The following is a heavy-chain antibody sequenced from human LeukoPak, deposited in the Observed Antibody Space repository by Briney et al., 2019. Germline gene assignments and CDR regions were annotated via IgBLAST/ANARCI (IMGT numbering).Heavy chain of an antibody. CDR1: GFTFSSYG. D-gene: IGHD3-10*01. Sequence: GGSLRLSCAASGFTFSSYGMHWVRQAPGKGLEWVAFIRYDGSNKYYADSVKGRFTISRDNSKNTLYLQMNSLRAEDTVVYYCAKDFYGSGSYQGYFDYWGQGTLVTVSS. CDR3: AKDFYGSGSYQGYFDY. CDR2: IRYDGSNK. J-gene: IGHJ4*02. V-gene: IGHV3-30*02.